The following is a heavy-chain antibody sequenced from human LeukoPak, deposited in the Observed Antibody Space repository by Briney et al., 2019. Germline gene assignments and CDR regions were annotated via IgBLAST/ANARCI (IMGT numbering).Heavy chain of an antibody. CDR2: INPSAGST. V-gene: IGHV1-46*01. CDR3: ARENGDFDY. J-gene: IGHJ4*02. Sequence: ASVKVSCKASGYTFTNYYLHWVRQAPGQGLKWMGIINPSAGSTSYAQKFQGRVTMTRDTSTSTVYMELSSLRSEDTAVYYCARENGDFDYWGQGTLVTVSS. CDR1: GYTFTNYY. D-gene: IGHD4-17*01.